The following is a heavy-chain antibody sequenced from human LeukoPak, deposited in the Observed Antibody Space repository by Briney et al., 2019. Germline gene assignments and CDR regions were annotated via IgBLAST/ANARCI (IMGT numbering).Heavy chain of an antibody. CDR1: GYNFASYW. J-gene: IGHJ3*02. V-gene: IGHV5-51*01. Sequence: AESLKISCKGSGYNFASYWIGWVRQMPGKGLEWMGIIYPADSDNSYRQSFQGQVSISADKSISTAYLQWSRLKAPATAMYYCATERPQHGFDIWGQGTMVTVSS. CDR3: ATERPQHGFDI. CDR2: IYPADSDN.